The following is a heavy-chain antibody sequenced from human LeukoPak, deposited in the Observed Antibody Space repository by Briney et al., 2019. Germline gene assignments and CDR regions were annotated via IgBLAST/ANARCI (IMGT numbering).Heavy chain of an antibody. CDR3: ARVGTAMVLDY. D-gene: IGHD5-18*01. CDR1: GFTVSSNY. J-gene: IGHJ4*02. Sequence: QSGGSLRLSCAASGFTVSSNYTSWVRQAPGKGLEWVSVIYSGGSTYYADSVEGRFTISRDNSKNTLYLQMNSLRAEDTAVYYCARVGTAMVLDYWGQGTLVTVSS. V-gene: IGHV3-53*01. CDR2: IYSGGST.